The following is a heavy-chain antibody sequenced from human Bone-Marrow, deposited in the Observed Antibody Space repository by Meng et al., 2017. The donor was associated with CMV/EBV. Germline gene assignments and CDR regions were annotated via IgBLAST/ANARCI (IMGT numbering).Heavy chain of an antibody. CDR2: ISTSAGRT. Sequence: SGAASGFTFSSSTMSWVRQAPEKGLEWVSTISTSAGRTDYADSVKGRFTISRDTSKNTLYLQMNSLRAEDTAVYYCAKGGGISSFDYWGQGTLVTVSS. D-gene: IGHD2-2*01. CDR3: AKGGGISSFDY. CDR1: GFTFSSST. V-gene: IGHV3-23*01. J-gene: IGHJ4*02.